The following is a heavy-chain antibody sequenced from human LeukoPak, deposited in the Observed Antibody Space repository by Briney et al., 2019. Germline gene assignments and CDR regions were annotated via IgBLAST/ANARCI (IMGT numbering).Heavy chain of an antibody. CDR2: IYYSGST. V-gene: IGHV4-39*01. J-gene: IGHJ6*03. CDR1: GGSISSSSYY. Sequence: SETLSLTCTVSGGSISSSSYYWGWIRQPPGKGLEWMGSIYYSGSTYYNPSLKRRVTISVDRSKNQFSLKLSSVTAADTAVYYCASLVYCSSTSCYNYYYYYMDVWGKGTTVTVSS. CDR3: ASLVYCSSTSCYNYYYYYMDV. D-gene: IGHD2-2*02.